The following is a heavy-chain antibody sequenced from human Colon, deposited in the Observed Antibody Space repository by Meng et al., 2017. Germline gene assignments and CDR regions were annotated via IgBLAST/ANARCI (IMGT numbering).Heavy chain of an antibody. J-gene: IGHJ3*02. CDR1: GGSFSGYY. D-gene: IGHD6-19*01. Sequence: GSLRLSCAVYGGSFSGYYWSWIRQPPGKGLEWIGKINHSGSTNYNPSLKSRVTISVDTSKNQFSLKLSSVTAADTAVYYCARRRWYSSGEIWGQGTMVTVSS. V-gene: IGHV4-34*01. CDR3: ARRRWYSSGEI. CDR2: INHSGST.